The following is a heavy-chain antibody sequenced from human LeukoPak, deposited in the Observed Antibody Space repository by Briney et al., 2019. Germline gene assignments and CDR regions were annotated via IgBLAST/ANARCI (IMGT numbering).Heavy chain of an antibody. Sequence: GGSLRLSCAASGFTYSSFGMHWVRQAPGKGLEWVAVIWYDASDRYYADSVKGRFTISRDNSKNTLFLQMNSLRDDDTAVYYCVRGVGVSRFNYFDPWGQGTLVVVSS. CDR3: VRGVGVSRFNYFDP. V-gene: IGHV3-33*01. CDR1: GFTYSSFG. J-gene: IGHJ5*02. CDR2: IWYDASDR. D-gene: IGHD5-24*01.